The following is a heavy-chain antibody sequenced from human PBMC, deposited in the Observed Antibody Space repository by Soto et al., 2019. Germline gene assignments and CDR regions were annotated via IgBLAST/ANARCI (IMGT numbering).Heavy chain of an antibody. D-gene: IGHD6-19*01. J-gene: IGHJ4*02. CDR2: ISSNGGST. Sequence: GGSLRLSCAASGFTFSSYAMHWVRQAPGKRLEYVSAISSNGGSTYYANSVKGRFTISRDNSKNTLYLQMGSLRAEDMAVYYCARISSGWYGGYFDYWGQGTLVTVSS. V-gene: IGHV3-64*01. CDR3: ARISSGWYGGYFDY. CDR1: GFTFSSYA.